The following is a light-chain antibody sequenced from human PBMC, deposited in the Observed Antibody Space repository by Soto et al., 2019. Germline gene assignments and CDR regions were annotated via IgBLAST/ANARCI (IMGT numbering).Light chain of an antibody. CDR2: GAS. CDR1: QSVSSSY. Sequence: EIVLTQSPGTLSLSPGERATLSCRASQSVSSSYLAWYQQKPGQAPRLLIYGASSRATGIPDRFSGSGSGTDFTLTISRLEPEDSAVYYCQQYGSRFTFGPGTKVDIK. V-gene: IGKV3-20*01. CDR3: QQYGSRFT. J-gene: IGKJ3*01.